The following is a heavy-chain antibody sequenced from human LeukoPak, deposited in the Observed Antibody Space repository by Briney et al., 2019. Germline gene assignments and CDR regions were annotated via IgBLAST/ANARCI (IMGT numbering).Heavy chain of an antibody. CDR1: GYTFSSYG. Sequence: ASVKVSCKASGYTFSSYGITWVRQAPGQGLEWRGWINANNGNTNYAQKLQGRVTMTTDTSTSTAYMELRSLRSDDTAVYYCARKGDDIVATIWRGNWFDPWGQGTLVTVSS. V-gene: IGHV1-18*04. J-gene: IGHJ5*02. D-gene: IGHD5-12*01. CDR2: INANNGNT. CDR3: ARKGDDIVATIWRGNWFDP.